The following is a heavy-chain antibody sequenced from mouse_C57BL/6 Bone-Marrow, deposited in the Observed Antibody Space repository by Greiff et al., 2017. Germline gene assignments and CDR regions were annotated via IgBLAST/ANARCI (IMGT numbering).Heavy chain of an antibody. CDR2: INPGSGGT. D-gene: IGHD2-4*01. Sequence: VQLQQSGAELVRPGTSVKVSCKASGYAFTNYLIEWVKQRPGQGLEWIGVINPGSGGTNYNEKFKGKATLTADKSSSTAYMQLSSLTSEDSAVYFCARSRDYAFADWGQGTLVTVSA. CDR3: ARSRDYAFAD. V-gene: IGHV1-54*01. CDR1: GYAFTNYL. J-gene: IGHJ3*01.